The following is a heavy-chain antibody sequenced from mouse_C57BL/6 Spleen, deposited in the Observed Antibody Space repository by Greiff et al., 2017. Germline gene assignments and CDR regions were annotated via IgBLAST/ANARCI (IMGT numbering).Heavy chain of an antibody. Sequence: DVKLQESGPELVKPGDSVKISCKASGYSFTGYFMNWVMQSHGKSLEWIGRINPYNGDTFYNQKFKGKATLTVDKSSSTAHMELRSLTSEDSAVYYCARQDYGSSYRFFDYWGQGTTLTVSS. V-gene: IGHV1-20*01. J-gene: IGHJ2*01. CDR2: INPYNGDT. CDR1: GYSFTGYF. D-gene: IGHD1-1*01. CDR3: ARQDYGSSYRFFDY.